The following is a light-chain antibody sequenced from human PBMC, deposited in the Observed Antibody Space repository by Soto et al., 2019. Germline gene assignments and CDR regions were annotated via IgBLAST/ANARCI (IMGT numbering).Light chain of an antibody. V-gene: IGKV1-39*01. CDR3: LQSSISPLT. J-gene: IGKJ3*01. CDR2: GAS. Sequence: DIQMTQSPSSLSASVGDRVTITCRASQSIDDYLSWYQQKPGKAPKLLIYGASSLQSGVPSRFSGSGSGTEFTLTISSLKPEDFATYYCLQSSISPLTFGPGTKVNVK. CDR1: QSIDDY.